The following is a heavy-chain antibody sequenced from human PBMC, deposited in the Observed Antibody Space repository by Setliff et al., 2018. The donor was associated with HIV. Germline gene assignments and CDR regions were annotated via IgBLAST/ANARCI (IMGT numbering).Heavy chain of an antibody. D-gene: IGHD3-9*01. Sequence: SETLSLTCTVSGGSIRSSSFYWGWIRQPPGKGLEWIGHIYTTGSTNYNPSLKSRVTISVDKSKNQFSLKVSSVTAADTAVYYCARHKGILKYFEWVPQYFKYWGQGILVTVS. CDR2: IYTTGST. CDR1: GGSIRSSSFY. J-gene: IGHJ4*01. CDR3: ARHKGILKYFEWVPQYFKY. V-gene: IGHV4-61*05.